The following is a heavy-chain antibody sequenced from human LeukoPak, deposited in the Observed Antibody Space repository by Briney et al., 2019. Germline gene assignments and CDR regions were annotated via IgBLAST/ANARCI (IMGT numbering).Heavy chain of an antibody. CDR3: AKDRYYDSSGYDDAFGI. V-gene: IGHV3-23*01. CDR2: IGGSGIST. D-gene: IGHD3-22*01. Sequence: GGSLRLSCAASGFTFSSYGMSWVRQAPGKGLEWVSAIGGSGISTYYADSVKGRFTISRDNSKNTLFLQVNSLRAEDTAVYYCAKDRYYDSSGYDDAFGIWGQGTMVTVSS. CDR1: GFTFSSYG. J-gene: IGHJ3*02.